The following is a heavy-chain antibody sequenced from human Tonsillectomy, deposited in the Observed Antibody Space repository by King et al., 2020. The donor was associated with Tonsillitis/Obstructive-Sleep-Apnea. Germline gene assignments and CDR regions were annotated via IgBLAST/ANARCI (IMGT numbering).Heavy chain of an antibody. V-gene: IGHV4-34*01. CDR2: VNQSGST. CDR3: ARVPRITTIIDYSDYRDV. D-gene: IGHD3-22*01. CDR1: GGSLSEYY. Sequence: VQLQQWGAGLLKPSETLSLTCAVYGGSLSEYYWTWIRQPPGKGLEWVGEVNQSGSTNYNPSLKSRVTVSVDTSKKQFSLRLRSVTAADTAVYYCARVPRITTIIDYSDYRDVWGKGTTVTVSS. J-gene: IGHJ6*03.